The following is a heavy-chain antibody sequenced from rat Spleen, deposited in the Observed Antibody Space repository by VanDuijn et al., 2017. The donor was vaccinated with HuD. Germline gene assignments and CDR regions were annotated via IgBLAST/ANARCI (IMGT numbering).Heavy chain of an antibody. J-gene: IGHJ2*01. V-gene: IGHV5-31*01. CDR1: GFTFNNFW. D-gene: IGHD1-11*01. Sequence: EVQLVESGGGLVQPGRSLKLSCAASGFTFNNFWMTWIRQAPGKGLEWIASISKTGGNTFYPDSVKGRFTISRDDAKSTLYLQMNSLRSEDTATYYCTREGLYYYGGYSEEDYWGQGVMVTVSS. CDR2: ISKTGGNT. CDR3: TREGLYYYGGYSEEDY.